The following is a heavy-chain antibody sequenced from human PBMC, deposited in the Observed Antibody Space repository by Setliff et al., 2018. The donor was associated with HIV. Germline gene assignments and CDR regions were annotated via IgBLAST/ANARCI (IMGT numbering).Heavy chain of an antibody. J-gene: IGHJ4*02. D-gene: IGHD1-1*01. CDR3: ARAPPGIQLLTTTNGPYYFDF. Sequence: SETLSLTCAVSGGSISSSNWWGWVRQSPGKGLEWIGEIYHSGSTYYNPSLNSRIAISMDTSENQFSLRLTSVTAADTALYFCARAPPGIQLLTTTNGPYYFDFWGQGLLVTVSS. CDR2: IYHSGST. V-gene: IGHV4-4*02. CDR1: GGSISSSNW.